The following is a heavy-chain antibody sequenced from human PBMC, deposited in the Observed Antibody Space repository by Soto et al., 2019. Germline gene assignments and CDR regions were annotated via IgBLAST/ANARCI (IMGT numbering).Heavy chain of an antibody. CDR3: ARGNVRGGCLDY. CDR2: FNGGNGNI. J-gene: IGHJ4*02. V-gene: IGHV1-3*05. D-gene: IGHD3-10*01. Sequence: QVQLVQSGVEERKPGASVKVSCKASGYTFSTYAMHWVRRAPGQSLEWMGWFNGGNGNIKYSQKFEGRVTITTDTAASTAYMELNMLRSEDTAVYYCARGNVRGGCLDYWGQGTLVSVSS. CDR1: GYTFSTYA.